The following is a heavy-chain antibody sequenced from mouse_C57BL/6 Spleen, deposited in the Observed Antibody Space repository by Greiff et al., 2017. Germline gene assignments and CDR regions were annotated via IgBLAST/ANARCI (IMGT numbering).Heavy chain of an antibody. CDR1: GFTFTDYY. V-gene: IGHV7-3*01. D-gene: IGHD1-1*01. J-gene: IGHJ2*01. CDR3: ARYLSYYGSYYFDY. CDR2: IRNKANGYTT. Sequence: EVMLVESGGGLVQPGGSLSLSCAASGFTFTDYYMSWVRQPPGKALEWLGFIRNKANGYTTEYSASVKGRFTISRDNSQSILYLQMNALRAEDSATYYCARYLSYYGSYYFDYWGQGTTLTVSS.